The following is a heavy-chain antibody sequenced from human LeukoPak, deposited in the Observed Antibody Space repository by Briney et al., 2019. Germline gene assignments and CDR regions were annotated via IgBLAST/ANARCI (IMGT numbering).Heavy chain of an antibody. V-gene: IGHV3-13*01. CDR1: GFTFSSYD. Sequence: GGSLRLSCAASGFTFSSYDMHWVRHATGKGLEWVSAIGTAGDTYYPGSVKGRFTISRENAKNSLYLQMNSLRAGDTAVYYCARENRDSSGYTAFDIWGQGTMVTVSS. CDR3: ARENRDSSGYTAFDI. CDR2: IGTAGDT. J-gene: IGHJ3*02. D-gene: IGHD3-22*01.